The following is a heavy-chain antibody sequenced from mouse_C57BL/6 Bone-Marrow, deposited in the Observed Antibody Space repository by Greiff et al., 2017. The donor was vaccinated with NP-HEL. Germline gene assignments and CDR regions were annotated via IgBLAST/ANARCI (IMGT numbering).Heavy chain of an antibody. CDR2: ISSGSSTI. D-gene: IGHD4-1*01. V-gene: IGHV5-17*01. Sequence: EVKLMESGGGLVKPGGSLKLSCAASGFTFSDYGMHWVRQAPEKGLAWVAYISSGSSTIYYADTVKGRFTISRDNAKNTLFLQMTSLRSEDTAMYYCARKANWDLTLDYWGQGTTLTVSS. J-gene: IGHJ2*01. CDR1: GFTFSDYG. CDR3: ARKANWDLTLDY.